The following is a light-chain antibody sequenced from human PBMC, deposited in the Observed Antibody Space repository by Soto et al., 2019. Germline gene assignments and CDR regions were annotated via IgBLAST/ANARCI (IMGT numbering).Light chain of an antibody. J-gene: IGKJ1*01. CDR1: QSISTY. CDR2: AAS. CDR3: QQSFSSPPVT. Sequence: DIQMTQSPSSLSASVGDRVTITCRASQSISTYLHWYQQKPGKAPKLLIYAASTLQSGVPSRFSGSGSGTDFTLTIYNLQPEDFATYFCQQSFSSPPVTFGQGTKVEIK. V-gene: IGKV1-39*01.